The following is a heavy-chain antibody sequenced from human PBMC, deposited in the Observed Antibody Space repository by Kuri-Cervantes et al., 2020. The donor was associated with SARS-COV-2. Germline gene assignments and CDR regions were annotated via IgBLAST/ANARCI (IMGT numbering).Heavy chain of an antibody. CDR1: GGSISSYY. D-gene: IGHD3-22*01. CDR2: IYTSGST. J-gene: IGHJ6*03. Sequence: SETLSLTCTVSGGSISSYYWSWIRQPAGKGLEWIGRIYTSGSTNYNPSLKSRVTMSVDTSKNQFPLKLSSVTAADTAVYYCAGFYYYDSSGFVANYYYMDVWGKGTTITVSS. CDR3: AGFYYYDSSGFVANYYYMDV. V-gene: IGHV4-4*07.